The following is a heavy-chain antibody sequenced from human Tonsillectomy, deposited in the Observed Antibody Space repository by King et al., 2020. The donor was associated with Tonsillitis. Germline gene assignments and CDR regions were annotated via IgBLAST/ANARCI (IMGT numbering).Heavy chain of an antibody. D-gene: IGHD2-2*01. V-gene: IGHV3-23*04. CDR1: GVTFSTYA. CDR2: ISGSGGNP. J-gene: IGHJ2*01. Sequence: VQLVESGGGLVQPGGSLRLSCAASGVTFSTYAMSWVRQAPGKGLEWVSTISGSGGNPYYADSVKGRFTISRDNPKNTLYLQMNSLRAEDTAVYYCAKRPAAYWYFDLWGRGTLVTVSS. CDR3: AKRPAAYWYFDL.